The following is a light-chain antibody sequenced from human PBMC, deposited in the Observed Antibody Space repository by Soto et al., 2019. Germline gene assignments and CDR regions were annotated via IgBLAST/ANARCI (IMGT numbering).Light chain of an antibody. CDR3: QQIDNLLFT. CDR2: DAS. J-gene: IGKJ2*01. Sequence: DIQMTQSPSSQSASVGDRVTISCQASQDISNRLNWYQQKPGTAPKLLIYDASLLETGVPSRFSGGGSGTDFTFTISSLQPEDFATYYCQQIDNLLFTFGQGTKLEI. CDR1: QDISNR. V-gene: IGKV1-33*01.